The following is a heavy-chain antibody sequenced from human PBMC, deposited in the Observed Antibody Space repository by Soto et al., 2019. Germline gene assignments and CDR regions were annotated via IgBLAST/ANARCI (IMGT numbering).Heavy chain of an antibody. Sequence: EVQLLESGGGFVQPGESLRLSCVASGFTFSLSAMSWVRQAPGRGLEWVSSISGGGGSTEYTDSVKGRFTISRDNSKDTVHLQMNSLRAGDTAVYYCAQGPEYDILTGCDYWGQGALVTVSS. V-gene: IGHV3-23*01. CDR3: AQGPEYDILTGCDY. D-gene: IGHD3-9*01. J-gene: IGHJ4*02. CDR2: ISGGGGST. CDR1: GFTFSLSA.